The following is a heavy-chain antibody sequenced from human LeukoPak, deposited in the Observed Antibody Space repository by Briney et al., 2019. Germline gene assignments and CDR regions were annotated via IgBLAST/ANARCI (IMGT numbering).Heavy chain of an antibody. CDR3: AQSLYSNSGHYPYYFDF. D-gene: IGHD3-22*01. J-gene: IGHJ4*02. CDR1: GVTFSNYA. Sequence: GGSLRLSCSASGVTFSNYAMTWVRQAPGEGLVWVSSMRDTGGSPYYADSVKGRFTISRDNSNNILYLRMNSLRADDTAIYYCAQSLYSNSGHYPYYFDFWGQGTLVTVSA. V-gene: IGHV3-23*01. CDR2: MRDTGGSP.